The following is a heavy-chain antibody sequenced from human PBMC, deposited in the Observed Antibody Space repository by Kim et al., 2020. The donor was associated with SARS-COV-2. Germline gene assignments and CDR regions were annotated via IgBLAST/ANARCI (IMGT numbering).Heavy chain of an antibody. CDR2: IKQDGSEK. D-gene: IGHD3-22*01. J-gene: IGHJ6*02. CDR3: ARIAGVVITYYYYGTDV. Sequence: GGSLRLSCAASGFTFSSYWMSWVRQAPGKGLEWVANIKQDGSEKYYVDSVKGRFTISRDNAKNSLYLQMNSLRAEDTAVYYCARIAGVVITYYYYGTDVWGQGTTVTVSS. CDR1: GFTFSSYW. V-gene: IGHV3-7*03.